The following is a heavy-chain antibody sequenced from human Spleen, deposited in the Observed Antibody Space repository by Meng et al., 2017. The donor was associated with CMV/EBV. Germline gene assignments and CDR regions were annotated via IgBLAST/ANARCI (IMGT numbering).Heavy chain of an antibody. CDR3: AISQPYYDFWSGYFPGPNWFDP. CDR2: INPNTGAT. Sequence: ASVKVSCKTSGYRFTGYYIHWVRQAPGHGLEWVGWINPNTGATKYAQKFQGRVTLTRDTSISTAYMELSSLRSDDTAVYYCAISQPYYDFWSGYFPGPNWFDPWGQGTLVTVSS. CDR1: GYRFTGYY. D-gene: IGHD3-3*01. J-gene: IGHJ5*02. V-gene: IGHV1-2*02.